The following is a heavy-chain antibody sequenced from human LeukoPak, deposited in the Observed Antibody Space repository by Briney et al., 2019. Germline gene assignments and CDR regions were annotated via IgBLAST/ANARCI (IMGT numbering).Heavy chain of an antibody. CDR1: GGSISSGGYF. Sequence: SETLSLTCTVSGGSISSGGYFWSWIRQPPGKGLEWIGYIHYSGSTNYNPSLRSRVTISVDTSKNQFSLRLSSVTAADTAVYYCAACSSYYDSSGYYPWWGQGTLVTVSS. V-gene: IGHV4-61*08. J-gene: IGHJ4*02. CDR3: AACSSYYDSSGYYPW. D-gene: IGHD3-22*01. CDR2: IHYSGST.